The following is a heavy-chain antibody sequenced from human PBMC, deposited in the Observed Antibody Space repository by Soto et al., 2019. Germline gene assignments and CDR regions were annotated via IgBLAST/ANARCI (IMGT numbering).Heavy chain of an antibody. V-gene: IGHV1-18*01. Sequence: ASVKVSCKASGYTFTSYGISWVRQAPGQGLEWMGWISAYNGNTNYAQKLQGRVTMTTDTSTSTAYMELRSLRSDDTAVYHCARDEYEEYYDILTGLPQDAFDIWGQGTMVTVSS. CDR2: ISAYNGNT. D-gene: IGHD3-9*01. J-gene: IGHJ3*02. CDR3: ARDEYEEYYDILTGLPQDAFDI. CDR1: GYTFTSYG.